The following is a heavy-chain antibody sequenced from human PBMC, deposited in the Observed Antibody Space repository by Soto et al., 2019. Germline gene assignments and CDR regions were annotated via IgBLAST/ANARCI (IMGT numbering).Heavy chain of an antibody. Sequence: SETLSLTCTVSGGSISSSSDYWGWIRQPPGKGLEWIGSIYYSGSTYYNPSLKSRVTISVDTSKNQFSLKLSSVTAADTAVYYCARQALRYFDWSPYYFDYWGQGTLVTVSS. CDR1: GGSISSSSDY. J-gene: IGHJ4*02. D-gene: IGHD3-9*01. CDR3: ARQALRYFDWSPYYFDY. V-gene: IGHV4-39*01. CDR2: IYYSGST.